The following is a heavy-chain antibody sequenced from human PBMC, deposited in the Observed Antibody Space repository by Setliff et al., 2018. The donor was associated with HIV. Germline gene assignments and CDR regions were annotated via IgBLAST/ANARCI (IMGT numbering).Heavy chain of an antibody. CDR3: ARGATYYYDSSGYYSLLADAFDT. Sequence: SVKVSCKASGGTFSSYAISWVRQAPGQGLEWMGGIIPILGIKKYAQKFQGRVTITADKSTSTAYMELSSLRSEDTAVYYCARGATYYYDSSGYYSLLADAFDTWGQGTMGTVS. CDR1: GGTFSSYA. CDR2: IIPILGIK. D-gene: IGHD3-22*01. V-gene: IGHV1-69*10. J-gene: IGHJ3*02.